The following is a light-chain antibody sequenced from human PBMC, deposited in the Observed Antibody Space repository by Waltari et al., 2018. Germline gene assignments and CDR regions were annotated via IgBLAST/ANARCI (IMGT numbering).Light chain of an antibody. CDR3: CSRAGTYTWL. CDR1: SNDVGGYYC. V-gene: IGLV2-11*01. J-gene: IGLJ2*01. CDR2: DVT. Sequence: QSALSQPLSVSGSPGQSVTISCTGTSNDVGGYYCVSWFQQFPGKAPNLIIYDVTRRHSGVPDRFSGSKSGNTASLTISGLQVEDEATYYCCSRAGTYTWLFGGGTKVTVL.